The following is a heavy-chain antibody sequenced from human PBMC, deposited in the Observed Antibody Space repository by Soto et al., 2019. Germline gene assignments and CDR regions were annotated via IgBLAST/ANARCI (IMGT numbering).Heavy chain of an antibody. CDR1: GFTFSSYG. CDR2: IWYDGSNK. Sequence: GGSLRLSCAASGFTFSSYGMHWVRQAPGKGLEWVAVIWYDGSNKYYADSVKGRFTISRDNSKNTLYLQMNSLRAEDTAVYYCARDGFDTVTSYYYMDVWGKGTTVTVSS. J-gene: IGHJ6*03. D-gene: IGHD4-17*01. V-gene: IGHV3-33*01. CDR3: ARDGFDTVTSYYYMDV.